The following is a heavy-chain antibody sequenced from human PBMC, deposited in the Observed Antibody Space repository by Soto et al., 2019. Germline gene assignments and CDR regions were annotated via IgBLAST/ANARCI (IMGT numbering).Heavy chain of an antibody. Sequence: VGSLRLSCAASGFTFTIYAIHWVRQAPGKGLEWVAVMSYDGSNKYYADSVKGRFTISRDTSENSLYLQMNSLRAEDTAVYYCARDRGYDAHDYYYNAMDVWGQGTTVTVSS. J-gene: IGHJ6*02. CDR2: MSYDGSNK. D-gene: IGHD2-15*01. CDR3: ARDRGYDAHDYYYNAMDV. CDR1: GFTFTIYA. V-gene: IGHV3-30-3*01.